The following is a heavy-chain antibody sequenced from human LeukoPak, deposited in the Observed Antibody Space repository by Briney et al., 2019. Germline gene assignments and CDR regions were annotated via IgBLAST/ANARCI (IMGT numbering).Heavy chain of an antibody. CDR3: ARDRVDIVATNSWFDP. D-gene: IGHD5-12*01. CDR2: INPSGGST. J-gene: IGHJ5*02. CDR1: GYTFSSYY. Sequence: GASVKVSCEASGYTFSSYYMHWVRQAPGQGLEWMGIINPSGGSTSYAQKFQGRVTITADESTSTAYMELSSLRSEDTAVYYCARDRVDIVATNSWFDPWGQGTLVTVSS. V-gene: IGHV1-46*01.